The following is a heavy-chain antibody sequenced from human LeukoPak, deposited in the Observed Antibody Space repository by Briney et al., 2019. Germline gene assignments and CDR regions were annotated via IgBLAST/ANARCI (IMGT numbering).Heavy chain of an antibody. V-gene: IGHV3-21*05. CDR1: GFTFSSYS. Sequence: GRSLRLSCAASGFTFSSYSMNWVRQAPGKGLEWVSYISSDSSYIYYADAVHGRFTVSRDNAKYSLYLQMNSLRAEDTAVYYCVRGSYGAYDYWGQGSLVTVSS. CDR2: ISSDSSYI. CDR3: VRGSYGAYDY. D-gene: IGHD4-17*01. J-gene: IGHJ4*02.